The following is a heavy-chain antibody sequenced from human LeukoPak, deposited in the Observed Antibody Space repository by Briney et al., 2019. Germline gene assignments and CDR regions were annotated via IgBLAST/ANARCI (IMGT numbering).Heavy chain of an antibody. CDR1: GFTFSSYS. CDR3: ARATYSSSADAFDI. D-gene: IGHD6-13*01. V-gene: IGHV4-34*01. J-gene: IGHJ3*02. CDR2: INHSGST. Sequence: GSLRLSCAASGFTFSSYSMNWVRQAPGKGLEWIGEINHSGSTNYNPSLKSRVTMSVDTSKNQFSLKLSSVTAADTAVYYCARATYSSSADAFDIWGQGTMVTVSS.